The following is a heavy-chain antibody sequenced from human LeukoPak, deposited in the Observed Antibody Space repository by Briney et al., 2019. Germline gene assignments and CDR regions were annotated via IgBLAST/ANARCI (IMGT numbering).Heavy chain of an antibody. D-gene: IGHD1-26*01. V-gene: IGHV4-34*01. CDR3: ARLSGSYYTIDY. J-gene: IGHJ4*02. CDR2: INHSGST. CDR1: GGSFSGYY. Sequence: SETLSLTCAVYGGSFSGYYWSWIRQPPGKGLEWIGEINHSGSTNYNPSLKSRVTISVDTSKNQFSLKLSSVTAADTAVYYCARLSGSYYTIDYWGQGTLVTVSS.